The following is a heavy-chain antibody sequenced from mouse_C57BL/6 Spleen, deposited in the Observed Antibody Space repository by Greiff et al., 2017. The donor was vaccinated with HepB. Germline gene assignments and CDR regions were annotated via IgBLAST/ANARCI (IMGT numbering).Heavy chain of an antibody. Sequence: QVQLQQPGAELVRPGSSVKLSCKASGYTFTSYWMHWVKQRPIQGLEWISNIDPSDSETHYNQKFKDKATLTVDKSSSTAYMQLSSLTSEDSAVYYCARWDDGHYFDYWGQGTTLTVSS. D-gene: IGHD2-3*01. V-gene: IGHV1-52*01. J-gene: IGHJ2*01. CDR1: GYTFTSYW. CDR3: ARWDDGHYFDY. CDR2: IDPSDSET.